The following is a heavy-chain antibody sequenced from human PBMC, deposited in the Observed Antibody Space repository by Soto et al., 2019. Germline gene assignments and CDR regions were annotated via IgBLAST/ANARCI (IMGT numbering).Heavy chain of an antibody. Sequence: RASVKVSCKASGYTFTGYYMHWVRQAPGQGLEWMGWINPNSGGTNYAQKFQGRVTMTRDTSISTAYMELSRLRSDDTAVYYCARSGIAARRGYNWFDPWGQGTLVTVSS. V-gene: IGHV1-2*02. CDR3: ARSGIAARRGYNWFDP. CDR2: INPNSGGT. J-gene: IGHJ5*02. CDR1: GYTFTGYY. D-gene: IGHD6-6*01.